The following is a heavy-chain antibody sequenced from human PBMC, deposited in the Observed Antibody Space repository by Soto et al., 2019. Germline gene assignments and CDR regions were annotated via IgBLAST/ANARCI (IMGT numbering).Heavy chain of an antibody. J-gene: IGHJ4*02. V-gene: IGHV4-30-2*01. Sequence: SETLSLTCAVSGGSISSGGYSWSWIRQPPGKGLEWIGYMYHSGSTYYNPSLKSRVTISIDRSKNQFSLKLSSVTAVDTAVYYCARVPDYWSQGILVTVSS. CDR3: ARVPDY. CDR2: MYHSGST. CDR1: GGSISSGGYS. D-gene: IGHD2-2*01.